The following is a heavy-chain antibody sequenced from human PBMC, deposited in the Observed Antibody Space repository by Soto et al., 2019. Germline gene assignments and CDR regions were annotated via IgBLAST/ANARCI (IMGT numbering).Heavy chain of an antibody. CDR1: GGSISSGGYY. CDR2: IYYSGST. J-gene: IGHJ6*02. V-gene: IGHV4-31*03. CDR3: ARRENWKYYYGMDV. D-gene: IGHD1-1*01. Sequence: SETLSLTCTVSGGSISSGGYYWSWIRQHPGKGLEWIGYIYYSGSTYYNPSLKSRVTISVDTSKNQFSLKLSSVTAADTAVYYCARRENWKYYYGMDVWGQGTTVTVSS.